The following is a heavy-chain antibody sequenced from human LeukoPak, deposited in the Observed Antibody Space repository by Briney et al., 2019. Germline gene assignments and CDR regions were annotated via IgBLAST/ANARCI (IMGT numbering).Heavy chain of an antibody. V-gene: IGHV1-18*01. Sequence: ASVKVSCKASGYTFTSYGISWVRQAPGQGLEWMGWISAYNGNTNYAQKLQGRVTMTTDTSTSTAYMELSRLRSDDTAVYYCARDRNGDYPDYWGQGTLVTVSS. D-gene: IGHD4-17*01. CDR2: ISAYNGNT. CDR3: ARDRNGDYPDY. J-gene: IGHJ4*02. CDR1: GYTFTSYG.